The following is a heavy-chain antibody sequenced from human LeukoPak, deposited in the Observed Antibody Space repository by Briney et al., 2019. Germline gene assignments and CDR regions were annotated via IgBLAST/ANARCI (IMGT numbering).Heavy chain of an antibody. CDR3: ARGGILRSDAFDI. CDR2: IYYSGST. V-gene: IGHV4-59*01. D-gene: IGHD5-12*01. CDR1: GGFISSYF. Sequence: PSETLSLTCIVSGGFISSYFWSWIRQPPGKGLEWIGYIYYSGSTKYNPSLKSRVTISVDTSKNQFSLKLSSVSAADTAVYYCARGGILRSDAFDIWGQGTMVTVSS. J-gene: IGHJ3*02.